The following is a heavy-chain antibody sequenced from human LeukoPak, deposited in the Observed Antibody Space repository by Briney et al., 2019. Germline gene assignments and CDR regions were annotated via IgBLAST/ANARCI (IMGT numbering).Heavy chain of an antibody. Sequence: GMSLRLSCAASGFTFSSYGMHWVRQAPGKGLEWVAVIWYDGSNKYYADSVKGRFTISRDNSKNTLYLQMNSLRAEDTAVYYCARDQQSEYYFDYWGQGTLVTVSS. D-gene: IGHD6-13*01. CDR3: ARDQQSEYYFDY. CDR1: GFTFSSYG. CDR2: IWYDGSNK. V-gene: IGHV3-33*01. J-gene: IGHJ4*02.